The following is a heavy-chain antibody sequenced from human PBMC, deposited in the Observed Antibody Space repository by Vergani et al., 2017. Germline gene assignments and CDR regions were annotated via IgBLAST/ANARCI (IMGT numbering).Heavy chain of an antibody. CDR1: GGTFSSYA. V-gene: IGHV1-69*01. Sequence: QVQLVQSGAEVKKPGSSVKVSCKASGGTFSSYAISWVRQAPGQGLEWMGGIIPIFGTANYAQKFQGRVTITADESTSTAYMELSSLRSEDTAVSYCASIGRTAARSGGSDYWGQGTLVTVSS. D-gene: IGHD6-6*01. CDR2: IIPIFGTA. J-gene: IGHJ4*02. CDR3: ASIGRTAARSGGSDY.